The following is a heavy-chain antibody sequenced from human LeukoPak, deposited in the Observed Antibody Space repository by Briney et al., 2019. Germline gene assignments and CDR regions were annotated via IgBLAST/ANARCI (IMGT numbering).Heavy chain of an antibody. CDR1: GFTFSAYH. CDR3: ARRDPFDY. V-gene: IGHV3-48*02. CDR2: ISTDSGTL. J-gene: IGHJ4*02. Sequence: PGGSLRLSCASSGFTFSAYHMNWVRQAPGKGLEWISFISTDSGTLYYADSVKGRFTISRDNAANSLYLQMNNLRDEDTAIYYCARRDPFDYWGQGTMVTFAS.